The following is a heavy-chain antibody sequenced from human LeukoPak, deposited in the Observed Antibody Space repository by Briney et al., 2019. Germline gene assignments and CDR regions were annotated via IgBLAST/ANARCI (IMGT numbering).Heavy chain of an antibody. J-gene: IGHJ6*03. CDR3: ARSGYCSSTSCYRSYYYYYMDV. CDR2: IIPTPGIA. V-gene: IGHV1-69*02. D-gene: IGHD2-2*01. CDR1: GGTFSSYT. Sequence: GASVKVSCKASGGTFSSYTISWVRQAPGQGLEWMGRIIPTPGIANYAQKFQGRVTITADKSTSTAYMELSSLRSEDTAVYYCARSGYCSSTSCYRSYYYYYMDVWGKGTTVTVSS.